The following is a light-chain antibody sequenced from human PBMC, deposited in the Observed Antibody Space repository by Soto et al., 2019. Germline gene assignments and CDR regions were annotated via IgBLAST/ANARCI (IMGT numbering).Light chain of an antibody. CDR1: QSVSSW. CDR2: KAS. J-gene: IGKJ4*01. V-gene: IGKV1-5*03. Sequence: DIKLTQSPSTLYASVGDRVTITCRASQSVSSWFAWYQQRPGKAPKLLIYKASTLESGAPSRFSGSGSGTEFTLTISGLQPDDLATYYCQQYNSYSTFRGGTQVDIK. CDR3: QQYNSYST.